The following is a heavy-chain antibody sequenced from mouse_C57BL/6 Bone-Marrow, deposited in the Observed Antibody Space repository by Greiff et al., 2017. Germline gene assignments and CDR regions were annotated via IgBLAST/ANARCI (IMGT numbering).Heavy chain of an antibody. Sequence: DVHLVESGGDLVKPGGSLKLSCAASGFTFSSYGMSWVRQTPDKRLEWVATISSGGSYTYYPDSVKGRFTISRDNAKNTLYLQMSSLKSEDTAMYYCARQGYEYLDYWGQGTTLTVSS. D-gene: IGHD2-10*02. CDR1: GFTFSSYG. CDR3: ARQGYEYLDY. J-gene: IGHJ2*01. V-gene: IGHV5-6*01. CDR2: ISSGGSYT.